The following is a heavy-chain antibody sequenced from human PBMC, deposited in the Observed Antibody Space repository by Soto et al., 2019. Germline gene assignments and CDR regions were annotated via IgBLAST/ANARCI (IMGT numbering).Heavy chain of an antibody. Sequence: QVQLVESGGGVVQPGRSLRLSCAASGFTFSSYAMHWVRQAPGKGLEWVAVISYDGSNKYYADSVKGRFTISRDNSQTTRYLHMNSLTAEDTAVYYCASDKAVTDLVNYYCMDVWGHGTTVIVAS. V-gene: IGHV3-30-3*01. CDR1: GFTFSSYA. CDR3: ASDKAVTDLVNYYCMDV. D-gene: IGHD2-21*02. CDR2: ISYDGSNK. J-gene: IGHJ6*02.